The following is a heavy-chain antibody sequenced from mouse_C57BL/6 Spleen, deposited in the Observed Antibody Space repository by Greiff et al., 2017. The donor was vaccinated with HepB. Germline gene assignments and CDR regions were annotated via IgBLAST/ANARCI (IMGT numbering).Heavy chain of an antibody. V-gene: IGHV1-26*01. CDR1: GYTFTDYY. D-gene: IGHD2-4*01. J-gene: IGHJ2*01. CDR3: ARFDYDYYFDY. CDR2: INPNNGGT. Sequence: VQLQQSGPELVKPGASVKISCKASGYTFTDYYMNWVKQSHGKSLEWIGDINPNNGGTSYNQKFKGKATLTVDKSSSTAYMELRSLTSEDSAVYYCARFDYDYYFDYWGQGTTLTVSS.